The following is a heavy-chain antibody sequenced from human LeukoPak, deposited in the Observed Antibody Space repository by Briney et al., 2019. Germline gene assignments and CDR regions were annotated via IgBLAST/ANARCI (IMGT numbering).Heavy chain of an antibody. CDR2: IADDGTNY. J-gene: IGHJ4*02. D-gene: IGHD6-6*01. V-gene: IGHV3-30-3*01. Sequence: PGGSLRLSCEASGFPSRDYPIHWVRQTPGRGLEWVAVIADDGTNYYDAEFVKGRFTISRDNSKNTLYLQMNSLRAEDTAVYYCAIALLGSSSRKDDWGQGTLVTVSS. CDR1: GFPSRDYP. CDR3: AIALLGSSSRKDD.